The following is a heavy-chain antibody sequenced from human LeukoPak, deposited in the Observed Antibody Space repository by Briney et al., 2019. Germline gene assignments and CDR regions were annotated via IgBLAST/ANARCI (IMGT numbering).Heavy chain of an antibody. D-gene: IGHD3-22*01. Sequence: SVKVSCKASGGTFSSYAISWVRQAPGQGLEWMGGIIPIFGTANYAQKFQGRGTITADESTSTAYMELSSLRAEDTAVYYCARDRVISAVRLLGESVPYYYYYMDVWGKGTTVTVSS. CDR3: ARDRVISAVRLLGESVPYYYYYMDV. V-gene: IGHV1-69*13. J-gene: IGHJ6*03. CDR2: IIPIFGTA. CDR1: GGTFSSYA.